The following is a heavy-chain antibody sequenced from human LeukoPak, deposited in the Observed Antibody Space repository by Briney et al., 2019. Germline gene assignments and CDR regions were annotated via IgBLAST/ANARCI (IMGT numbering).Heavy chain of an antibody. CDR3: AREMPTNGDYYYGMDV. D-gene: IGHD2-8*01. Sequence: GALRLSCAASGFTFSSYSMNWVRQAPGKGLEWVSYISSSSSTIYYADSVKGRFTISRDNAKNSLYLQMNSLRDEDTAVYYCAREMPTNGDYYYGMDVWGQGTTVTVSS. J-gene: IGHJ6*02. CDR1: GFTFSSYS. V-gene: IGHV3-48*02. CDR2: ISSSSSTI.